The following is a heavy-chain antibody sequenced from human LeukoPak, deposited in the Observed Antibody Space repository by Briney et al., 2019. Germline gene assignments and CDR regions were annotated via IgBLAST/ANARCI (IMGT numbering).Heavy chain of an antibody. CDR2: IYYSGST. V-gene: IGHV4-39*01. J-gene: IGHJ4*02. CDR1: GGSVSSSSYY. CDR3: ARHEGTSGWPFDY. D-gene: IGHD6-19*01. Sequence: SETLSLTCTVSGGSVSSSSYYWGWIRQPPGKGLEWIGNIYYSGSTDCNPSLKSRVTISVDTSKNQFSLKLTSVTAAHTAVYYCARHEGTSGWPFDYWGQGTLVTVSS.